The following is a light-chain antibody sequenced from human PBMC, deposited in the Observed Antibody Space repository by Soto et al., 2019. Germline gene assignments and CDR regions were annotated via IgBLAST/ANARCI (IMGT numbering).Light chain of an antibody. CDR2: GVS. Sequence: EIVMTQSPATLSVSLGERAALSCRASQSVNSNLAWYQKKAGQAPRLLIFGVSTRATGVPARFSGSASGTEFTLTISSLQSEDFAVYYCQQYNDWPLTFGQGTKVEVK. CDR3: QQYNDWPLT. V-gene: IGKV3-15*01. CDR1: QSVNSN. J-gene: IGKJ1*01.